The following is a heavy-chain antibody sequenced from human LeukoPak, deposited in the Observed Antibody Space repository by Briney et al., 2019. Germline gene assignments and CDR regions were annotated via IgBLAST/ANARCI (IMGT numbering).Heavy chain of an antibody. J-gene: IGHJ4*02. Sequence: SGGGLRLSCAASGFTFSIYTMHWVRDAPGRGLQGVAVISYDGSNKYYADSVGGRFTISRDSSKNTLYLQMCRQRAEDTAVYYCARGSDYWGQGTLVTVSS. CDR1: GFTFSIYT. CDR3: ARGSDY. V-gene: IGHV3-30-3*01. CDR2: ISYDGSNK.